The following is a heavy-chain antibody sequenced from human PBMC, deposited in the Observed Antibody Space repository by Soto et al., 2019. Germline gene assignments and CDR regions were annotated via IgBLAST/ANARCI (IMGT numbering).Heavy chain of an antibody. D-gene: IGHD4-17*01. CDR3: ARSTYGDYEPNTDYYYYGMDV. CDR2: IIPIFGTA. V-gene: IGHV1-69*13. CDR1: GGTFSSYA. J-gene: IGHJ6*02. Sequence: SVKVSCKASGGTFSSYAISWVRQAPVQGLEWMGGIIPIFGTANYAQKFQGRVTITADESTSTAYMELSSLRSEDTAVYYCARSTYGDYEPNTDYYYYGMDVWGQGTTVTVSS.